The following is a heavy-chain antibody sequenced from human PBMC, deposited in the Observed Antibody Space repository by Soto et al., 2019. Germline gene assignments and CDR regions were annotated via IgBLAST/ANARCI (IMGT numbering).Heavy chain of an antibody. D-gene: IGHD3-10*01. Sequence: GGSLRLSCAASGFTVSSNYMSWVRQAPGKGLEWVSVIYSGGSTHYADSVKGRFTISRDNSKNTLYLQMNSLRAEDTAVYYCARVRRWRGDDFDIWGQGTMVTVSS. V-gene: IGHV3-66*01. CDR2: IYSGGST. CDR3: ARVRRWRGDDFDI. CDR1: GFTVSSNY. J-gene: IGHJ3*02.